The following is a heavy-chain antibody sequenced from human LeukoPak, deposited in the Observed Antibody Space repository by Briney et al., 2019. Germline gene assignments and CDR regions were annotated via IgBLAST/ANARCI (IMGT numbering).Heavy chain of an antibody. CDR2: ISSSGSTI. Sequence: GGSLRLSCAASGFTFSSYSMNWVRQAPGKGLEGVSSISSSGSTICYADSVKGRFTISRDNAKNSLYLQMNSLRAEDTAVYYCARVRKDIQSMVRGQNYYYYYMDVWGKGTTVTISS. V-gene: IGHV3-21*06. J-gene: IGHJ6*03. CDR1: GFTFSSYS. CDR3: ARVRKDIQSMVRGQNYYYYYMDV. D-gene: IGHD3-10*01.